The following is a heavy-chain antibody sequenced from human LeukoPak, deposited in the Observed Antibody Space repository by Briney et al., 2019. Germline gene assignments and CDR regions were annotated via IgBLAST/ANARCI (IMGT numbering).Heavy chain of an antibody. Sequence: TETLSLTCAVYGGSFSGYYWSWIRQPPGKGLEWIGEINHSGSTNYNPSLKSRVTISVDTSKNQFSLKLSSVTAADTAVYYCARDTPPPDYWGQGTLVTVSS. J-gene: IGHJ4*02. CDR3: ARDTPPPDY. CDR1: GGSFSGYY. V-gene: IGHV4-34*01. CDR2: INHSGST. D-gene: IGHD2-15*01.